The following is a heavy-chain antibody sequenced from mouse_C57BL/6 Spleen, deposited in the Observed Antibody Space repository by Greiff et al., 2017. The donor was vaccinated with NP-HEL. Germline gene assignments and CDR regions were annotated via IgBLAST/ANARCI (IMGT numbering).Heavy chain of an antibody. Sequence: DVMLVESGEGLVKPGGSLKLSCAASGFTFSSYAMSWVRQTPEKRLEWVAYISSGGDYIYYADTVKGRFTISRDNARNTLYLQMSSLKSEDTAMYYCTRDGGGNCGDYWGQGTTLTVSS. CDR1: GFTFSSYA. CDR2: ISSGGDYI. V-gene: IGHV5-9-1*02. CDR3: TRDGGGNCGDY. J-gene: IGHJ2*01. D-gene: IGHD2-1*01.